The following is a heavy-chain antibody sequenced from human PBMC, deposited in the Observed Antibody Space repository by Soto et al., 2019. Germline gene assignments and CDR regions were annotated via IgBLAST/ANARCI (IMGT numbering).Heavy chain of an antibody. J-gene: IGHJ5*02. D-gene: IGHD4-17*01. CDR1: GGSISSGDYY. Sequence: SETLSLTCTVSGGSISSGDYYWSWIRQPPGKGLEWIGYIYYSGSTYYNPSLKSRVTISVDTSKNQFSLKLSSVTAADTAVYYCARVPFYGDSPAEYNWFDPWGQGTLVTVSS. CDR2: IYYSGST. V-gene: IGHV4-30-4*01. CDR3: ARVPFYGDSPAEYNWFDP.